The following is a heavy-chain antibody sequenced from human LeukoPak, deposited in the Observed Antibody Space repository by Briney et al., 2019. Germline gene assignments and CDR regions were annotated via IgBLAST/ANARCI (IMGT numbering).Heavy chain of an antibody. V-gene: IGHV3-30*18. CDR3: AKSDYDSSGYYPDY. CDR2: ISYDGSNK. CDR1: GFTFSSYG. D-gene: IGHD3-22*01. J-gene: IGHJ4*02. Sequence: GGSLRLSCAASGFTFSSYGMHWVRQAPGKGLEWVAVISYDGSNKYYADSVKGRFTISRDNSKNTLYLLVNTLRAEDTAVYYCAKSDYDSSGYYPDYWGQGTLVTVSS.